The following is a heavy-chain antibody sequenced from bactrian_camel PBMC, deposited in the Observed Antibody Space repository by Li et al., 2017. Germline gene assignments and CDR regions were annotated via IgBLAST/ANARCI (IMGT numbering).Heavy chain of an antibody. Sequence: HVQLVESGGDLVQPGGSLTLSCLASGFTFVATGMAWVRQPPGKALEWVSGISAGGGNALYRDSVKGRFTISRDNAKNSVYLQMNRLKSEDTAQYYCAARGLYGDNCQEQGTQVTVS. CDR1: GFTFVATG. V-gene: IGHV3S6*01. D-gene: IGHD3*01. CDR2: ISAGGGNA. J-gene: IGHJ4*01.